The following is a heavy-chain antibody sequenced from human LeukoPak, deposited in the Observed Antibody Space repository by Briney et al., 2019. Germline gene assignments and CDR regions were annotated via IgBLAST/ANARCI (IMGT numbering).Heavy chain of an antibody. Sequence: SETLSLTCAVYGGSFSGYYWSWIRQSPGKGLEWIGYIYYSGRTNYNPSLKSRVTISVDTSKNQFSLKLSSVTAADTAVYYCAGYSSGWYLNYWGQGTLVTVSS. CDR3: AGYSSGWYLNY. CDR1: GGSFSGYY. J-gene: IGHJ4*02. V-gene: IGHV4-59*12. D-gene: IGHD6-19*01. CDR2: IYYSGRT.